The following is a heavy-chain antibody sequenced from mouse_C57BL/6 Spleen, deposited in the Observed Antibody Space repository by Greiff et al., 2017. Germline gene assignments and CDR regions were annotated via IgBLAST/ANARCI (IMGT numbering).Heavy chain of an antibody. CDR1: GYAFSSSW. CDR2: IYPGDGDT. J-gene: IGHJ3*01. CDR3: ARFYDYDGDDGFAY. V-gene: IGHV1-82*01. Sequence: QVQLQQSGPELVKPGASVKISCKASGYAFSSSWMNWVKQRPGKGLEWIGRIYPGDGDTNYNGKFKGKATLTADKSSSTAYMQLSSLTSEDSAVYFCARFYDYDGDDGFAYWGQGTLVTVSA. D-gene: IGHD2-4*01.